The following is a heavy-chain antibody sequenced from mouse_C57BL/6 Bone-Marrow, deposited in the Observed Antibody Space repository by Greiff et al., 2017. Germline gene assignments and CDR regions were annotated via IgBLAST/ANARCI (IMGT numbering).Heavy chain of an antibody. CDR1: GFTFSSYA. CDR3: ARDRLRSSFDY. CDR2: ISDGGSYT. V-gene: IGHV5-4*01. D-gene: IGHD1-1*01. Sequence: EVKLVESGGGLVKPGGSLKLSCAASGFTFSSYAMSWVRKTPEKRLEWVATISDGGSYTYYPDNVKGRFTISRDNAKNNLYLQMSHLKSEDTAMYYCARDRLRSSFDYWGQGTTLTVSS. J-gene: IGHJ2*01.